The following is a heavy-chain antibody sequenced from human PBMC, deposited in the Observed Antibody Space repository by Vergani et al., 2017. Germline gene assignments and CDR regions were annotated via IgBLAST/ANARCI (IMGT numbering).Heavy chain of an antibody. Sequence: EVQLVESGGGLIQPGGSLRLSCAASGFTVSSNYMSWVRQAPGKGLEWVSVIYSGGSTYYADSVKGRFTISRDNSKNTLYLQMNSLRAEDTAVYYCAKDYDSSGYYYSVDAFDIWGQGTMVTVSS. CDR1: GFTVSSNY. CDR3: AKDYDSSGYYYSVDAFDI. CDR2: IYSGGST. J-gene: IGHJ3*02. D-gene: IGHD3-22*01. V-gene: IGHV3-53*01.